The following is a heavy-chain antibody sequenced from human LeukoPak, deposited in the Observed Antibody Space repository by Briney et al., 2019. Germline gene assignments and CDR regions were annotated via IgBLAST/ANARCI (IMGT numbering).Heavy chain of an antibody. Sequence: ASVKVSCKVSGYTLTELSMHWVRQAPGKGLEWMGGFDPEDGETIYAQEFQGRVTMTEDTSTDTAYMELSSLRSEDTAVYYCATEGILYSNYDYWGQGTLVTVSS. D-gene: IGHD4-11*01. V-gene: IGHV1-24*01. CDR2: FDPEDGET. CDR3: ATEGILYSNYDY. CDR1: GYTLTELS. J-gene: IGHJ4*02.